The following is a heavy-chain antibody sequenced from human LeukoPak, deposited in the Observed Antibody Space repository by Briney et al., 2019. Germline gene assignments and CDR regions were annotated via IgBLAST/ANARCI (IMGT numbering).Heavy chain of an antibody. J-gene: IGHJ5*02. CDR3: ARGAILWFGELSSSWFDP. D-gene: IGHD3-10*01. Sequence: PSETLSLTCTVSGGSISSGGYYWSWIRQPPGKGLEWIGYIYHSGSTYYNPSHKSRVTISVDRSKNQFSLKLSSVTAADTAVYYCARGAILWFGELSSSWFDPWGQGTLVTVSS. CDR2: IYHSGST. CDR1: GGSISSGGYY. V-gene: IGHV4-30-2*01.